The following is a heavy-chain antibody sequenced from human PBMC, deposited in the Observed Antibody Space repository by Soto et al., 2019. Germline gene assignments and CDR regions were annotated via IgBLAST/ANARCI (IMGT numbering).Heavy chain of an antibody. V-gene: IGHV3-49*02. CDR2: IKSKAFGGTP. D-gene: IGHD5-18*01. Sequence: GGSLRLSCVASGFTFRSYSMHWVRQAPGKGLEWVGFIKSKAFGGTPEYAASVSGRFTISRDDSKSIAYLQMNSLKTDDTAVYYCTRDHYGRGFSSGAFDSWGQGTLVTVSS. J-gene: IGHJ4*02. CDR1: GFTFRSYS. CDR3: TRDHYGRGFSSGAFDS.